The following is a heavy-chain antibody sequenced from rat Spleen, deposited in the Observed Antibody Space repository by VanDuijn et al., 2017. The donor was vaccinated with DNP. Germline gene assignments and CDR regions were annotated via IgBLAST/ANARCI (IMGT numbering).Heavy chain of an antibody. CDR1: GFTFSNYD. Sequence: EVQLVESGGGLVQPGRSMKLSCAASGFTFSNYDMAWVRQAPTKGLEWVASISYDGSRTYYRDSVKGRFTISRDNAKSTLYLQMNSLRSEDTATYYCTRINYGGYYYVMDAWGQGASVTVSS. J-gene: IGHJ4*01. CDR3: TRINYGGYYYVMDA. CDR2: ISYDGSRT. V-gene: IGHV5-22*01. D-gene: IGHD1-11*01.